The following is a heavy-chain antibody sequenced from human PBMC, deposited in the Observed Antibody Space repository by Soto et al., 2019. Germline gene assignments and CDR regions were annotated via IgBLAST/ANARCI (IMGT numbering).Heavy chain of an antibody. D-gene: IGHD6-19*01. CDR2: IYYSGST. CDR3: ARDPGYSSGWQNYFDY. Sequence: PSETLSLTCTVSGGSISSYYWSWIRQPPGKGLEWIGYIYYSGSTNYNPSLKSRVTISVDTSKNQFSLKLSSVTAADTAVYYCARDPGYSSGWQNYFDYWGQGTLVTVS. V-gene: IGHV4-59*01. J-gene: IGHJ4*02. CDR1: GGSISSYY.